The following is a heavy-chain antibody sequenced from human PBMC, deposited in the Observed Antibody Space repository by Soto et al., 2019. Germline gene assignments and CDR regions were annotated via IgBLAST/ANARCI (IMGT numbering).Heavy chain of an antibody. D-gene: IGHD4-17*01. CDR2: MHPYSGNT. Sequence: QVQLVQSGAEVKKPGASVKVSCKASGYTFPSYHISWVRQATGQGLEWMGWMHPYSGNTAYAQKFQGRLTMTTNSSISTAYIELSSLTSEDTAVYDCAREQDYGDYGDYWGQGTLVTVSS. CDR3: AREQDYGDYGDY. J-gene: IGHJ4*02. V-gene: IGHV1-8*01. CDR1: GYTFPSYH.